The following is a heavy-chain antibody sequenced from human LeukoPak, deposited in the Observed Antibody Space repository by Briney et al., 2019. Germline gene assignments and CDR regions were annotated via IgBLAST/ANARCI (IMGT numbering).Heavy chain of an antibody. CDR3: AKNSGYSFGYVDS. J-gene: IGHJ4*02. CDR2: IGGSGGST. V-gene: IGHV3-23*01. D-gene: IGHD5-18*01. Sequence: GESLRLSCAASGFTFSIYAMTWVRQAPGQGLEWVSGIGGSGGSTYYADSVKGRFTISRDNSKNTLYLQMNSLRAEDTAVYYCAKNSGYSFGYVDSWGQGTLVTVSS. CDR1: GFTFSIYA.